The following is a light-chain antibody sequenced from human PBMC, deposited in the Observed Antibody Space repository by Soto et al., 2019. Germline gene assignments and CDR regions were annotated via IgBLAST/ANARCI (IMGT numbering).Light chain of an antibody. CDR3: QQRSTWPSLCT. Sequence: EIVLTQSPATLSLSPGERATLSCRASQSVSSYLAWYQQKPGQAPRLLIYDASNRATGIPARFSGSVSGTDFALTISSLEPEDFAVYYCQQRSTWPSLCTFGQGTKLEIK. V-gene: IGKV3-11*01. CDR2: DAS. J-gene: IGKJ2*02. CDR1: QSVSSY.